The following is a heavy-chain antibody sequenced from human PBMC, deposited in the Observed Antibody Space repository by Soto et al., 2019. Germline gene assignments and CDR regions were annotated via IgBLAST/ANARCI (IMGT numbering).Heavy chain of an antibody. CDR2: IWYDGSNK. CDR1: GFTFSNYG. D-gene: IGHD6-13*01. J-gene: IGHJ4*02. CDR3: ARDLYSNSLDY. V-gene: IGHV3-33*01. Sequence: QVQLVESGGGVVQPGRSLRLSCAASGFTFSNYGMHWVRQAPGKGLEWVAVIWYDGSNKYHADSVKGRFTISRDDSKNTLYLQMNSLRAEDTAVYFCARDLYSNSLDYWGQGTLVTLSS.